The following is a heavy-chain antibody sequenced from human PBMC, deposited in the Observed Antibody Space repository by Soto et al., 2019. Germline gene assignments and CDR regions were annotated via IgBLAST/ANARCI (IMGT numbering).Heavy chain of an antibody. CDR1: GDSISSSSYY. CDR2: IYYSGST. CDR3: ARHARYGSDYYDAGIDS. J-gene: IGHJ4*02. D-gene: IGHD6-19*01. Sequence: QLQLQESGPGLVKPSETLSLTCTVSGDSISSSSYYWEWIRQPPGKGLEWIGSIYYSGSTSYNPSLRSRVTISVDTSKNQFSLELNSVSAADTAMYYCARHARYGSDYYDAGIDSWGQGILVTVSS. V-gene: IGHV4-39*01.